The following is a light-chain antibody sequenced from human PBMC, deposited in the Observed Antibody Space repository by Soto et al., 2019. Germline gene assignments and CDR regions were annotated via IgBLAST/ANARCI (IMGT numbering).Light chain of an antibody. Sequence: EIVLTSVPGAPSLSPGERATLSCRASQSVSSSLAWYQQKPGQAPSLLIYAASSRATGIPDRFSGSGSGADFTLTITRLEPEDFAVYYCQKYGSSPVTFGQGTKVDIK. CDR3: QKYGSSPVT. CDR1: QSVSSS. CDR2: AAS. V-gene: IGKV3-20*01. J-gene: IGKJ1*01.